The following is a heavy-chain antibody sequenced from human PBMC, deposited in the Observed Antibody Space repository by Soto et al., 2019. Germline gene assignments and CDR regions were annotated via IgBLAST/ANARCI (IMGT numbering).Heavy chain of an antibody. Sequence: SVKGSCKASGGTFSSYAISWVRQAPGQGLEWMGGIIPIFGTANYAQKFQGRVTITADKSTSTAYMELSSLRSEDTAVYYCARDRKADCGGDCYSVYGMDAWGQGTTVTVSS. D-gene: IGHD2-21*02. CDR3: ARDRKADCGGDCYSVYGMDA. CDR1: GGTFSSYA. V-gene: IGHV1-69*06. J-gene: IGHJ6*02. CDR2: IIPIFGTA.